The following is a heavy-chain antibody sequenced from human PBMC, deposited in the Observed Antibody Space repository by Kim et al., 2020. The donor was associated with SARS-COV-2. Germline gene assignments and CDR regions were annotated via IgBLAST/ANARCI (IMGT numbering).Heavy chain of an antibody. CDR2: ISAYNGNT. CDR1: GYTFTSYG. CDR3: ARDYNGCSGGSCYMGFDP. V-gene: IGHV1-18*01. Sequence: ASVKVSCKASGYTFTSYGISWVRQAPGQGLEWMGWISAYNGNTNYAQKLQGRVTMTTDTSTSTAYMELRSLRSDDTAVYYCARDYNGCSGGSCYMGFDPWGQGTLVTVSS. J-gene: IGHJ5*02. D-gene: IGHD2-15*01.